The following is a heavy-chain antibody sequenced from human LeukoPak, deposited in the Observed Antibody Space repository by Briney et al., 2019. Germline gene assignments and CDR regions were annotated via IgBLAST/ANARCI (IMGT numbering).Heavy chain of an antibody. J-gene: IGHJ4*02. Sequence: PSETLSLTCSVSGGSISSSAYHWIWFRHPPGKGLEWIGYIYYTGRTYYSPSLKSRVTISLDTSKNQFSLNLSSLTAADTAVYYCASGECRHGVQVDYWGQGTLVAVSS. CDR2: IYYTGRT. D-gene: IGHD3-3*01. CDR3: ASGECRHGVQVDY. V-gene: IGHV4-31*03. CDR1: GGSISSSAYH.